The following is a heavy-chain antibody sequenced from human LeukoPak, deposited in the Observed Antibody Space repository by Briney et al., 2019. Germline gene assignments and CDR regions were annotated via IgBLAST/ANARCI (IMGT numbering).Heavy chain of an antibody. Sequence: SETLSLTCTVSGGSISSSSYYWGWIRQPPGKGLEWIGSLFYSGSTYYNPSLKSRVTISVDMSKNQFSLKLSSVTAEDTAVYYCARGPSGYHNTGGQGTLVTVSS. J-gene: IGHJ4*02. D-gene: IGHD5-12*01. V-gene: IGHV4-39*07. CDR3: ARGPSGYHNT. CDR1: GGSISSSSYY. CDR2: LFYSGST.